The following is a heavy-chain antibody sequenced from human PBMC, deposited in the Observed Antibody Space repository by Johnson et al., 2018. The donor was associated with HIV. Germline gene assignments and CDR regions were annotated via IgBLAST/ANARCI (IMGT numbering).Heavy chain of an antibody. V-gene: IGHV3-30*04. J-gene: IGHJ3*02. CDR3: ARGYCSSTSCYAFFLPFDI. CDR1: GFTFSSYA. D-gene: IGHD2-2*01. Sequence: QVQLVESGGGVIQPGRSLRLSCAASGFTFSSYAMHWVRQAPGKGLEWVAVISYDGSNKYYADSVKGRFTISRDNSKNTLYLQMNSLRAEDTALYYCARGYCSSTSCYAFFLPFDIWGQGTMVTVSS. CDR2: ISYDGSNK.